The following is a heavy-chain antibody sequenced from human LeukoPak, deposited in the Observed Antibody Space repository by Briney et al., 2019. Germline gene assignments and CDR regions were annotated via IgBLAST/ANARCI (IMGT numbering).Heavy chain of an antibody. D-gene: IGHD3-10*01. Sequence: ASVKVSCKASGYTFTSYYMHWVRQAPGQGLEWMGIINPSGGSTSYAQKFQGRVTMTRDTSTSTVYMELSSLRSEDTAVYYCARDQWERGVRGVIDYWGQGTLVTVSS. CDR1: GYTFTSYY. J-gene: IGHJ4*02. CDR3: ARDQWERGVRGVIDY. CDR2: INPSGGST. V-gene: IGHV1-46*01.